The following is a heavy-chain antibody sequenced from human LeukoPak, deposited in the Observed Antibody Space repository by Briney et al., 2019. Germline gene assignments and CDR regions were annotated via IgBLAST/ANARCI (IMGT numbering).Heavy chain of an antibody. CDR3: ARQRPYYYGSGRILDY. D-gene: IGHD3-10*01. J-gene: IGHJ4*02. V-gene: IGHV4-34*01. Sequence: SETLSLTCAVYGGSFSGYYWSWIRQPPGKGLEWIGEINHSGSTNYNPSLKSRVTISVDTSKNQSSLKLSSVTAADTAVYYCARQRPYYYGSGRILDYWGRGTLVTVSS. CDR1: GGSFSGYY. CDR2: INHSGST.